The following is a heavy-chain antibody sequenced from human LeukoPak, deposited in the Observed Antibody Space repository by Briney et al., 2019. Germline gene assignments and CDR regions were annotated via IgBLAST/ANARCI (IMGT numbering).Heavy chain of an antibody. Sequence: GGSLRLSCAASGFTFSSYSMNWVRQAPGKGLEWVSSISSSSYIYYADSVKGRFTISRDNAKNSLYLQMNSLRAEDTAVYYCAREGHDYREGFDYWGQGTLVTVSS. J-gene: IGHJ4*02. CDR2: ISSSSYI. V-gene: IGHV3-21*01. CDR3: AREGHDYREGFDY. D-gene: IGHD4-11*01. CDR1: GFTFSSYS.